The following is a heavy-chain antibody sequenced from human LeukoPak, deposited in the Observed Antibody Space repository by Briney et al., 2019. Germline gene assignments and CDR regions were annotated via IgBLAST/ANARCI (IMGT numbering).Heavy chain of an antibody. CDR3: ARDQDIVVVPAVNQLFDY. D-gene: IGHD2-2*01. CDR1: GYTFTGYY. J-gene: IGHJ4*02. Sequence: ASVKVSCKASGYTFTGYYMHWVRQAPGQGLEWMGWINPNSGGTNYAQKFQGRVTMTRDTSISTAYMELSGLRSDDTAVYYCARDQDIVVVPAVNQLFDYWGQGTLVTVSS. CDR2: INPNSGGT. V-gene: IGHV1-2*02.